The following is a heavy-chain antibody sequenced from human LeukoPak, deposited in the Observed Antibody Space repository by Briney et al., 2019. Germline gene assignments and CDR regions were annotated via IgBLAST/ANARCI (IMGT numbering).Heavy chain of an antibody. Sequence: SETLSLTCTVSGGSITSYHWSWIRQSPGKGLEWIGYINYSGTTNYNPSLKSRATMSVDTSKKQFSLRLISVTAADTAVYYCVSGRWSGYCFDTWGQGTRVTVSS. J-gene: IGHJ4*02. CDR1: GGSITSYH. D-gene: IGHD3-3*01. CDR2: INYSGTT. V-gene: IGHV4-59*01. CDR3: VSGRWSGYCFDT.